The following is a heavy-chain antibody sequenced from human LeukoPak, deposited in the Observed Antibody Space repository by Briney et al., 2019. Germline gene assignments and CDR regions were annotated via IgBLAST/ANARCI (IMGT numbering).Heavy chain of an antibody. V-gene: IGHV1-58*02. CDR1: GFTFTSSA. CDR2: IVVGSGNT. Sequence: SVKVSCKASGFTFTSSAMQWVRQARGQRLEWIGWIVVGSGNTNYAQKFQERVTITRDMSTSTAYMELSSLRSEDTAVYYCAAAPSYDYVCGSEYDAFDIWGQGTMVTVSS. CDR3: AAAPSYDYVCGSEYDAFDI. J-gene: IGHJ3*02. D-gene: IGHD3-16*01.